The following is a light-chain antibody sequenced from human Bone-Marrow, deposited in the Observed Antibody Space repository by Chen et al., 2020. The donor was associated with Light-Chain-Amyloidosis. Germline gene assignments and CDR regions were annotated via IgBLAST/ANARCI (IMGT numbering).Light chain of an antibody. CDR3: GTWDSSLSAWV. CDR1: SSNIGNNY. Sequence: QSVLTQPPSVSAAPGQKVTISCSGSSSNIGNNYVSWYQQLPGTAPKLLIYDNNKRPSGIPDRFSGYKAGTSATLGITGLPTGDEADYYCGTWDSSLSAWVFGGGTKLTVL. J-gene: IGLJ3*02. CDR2: DNN. V-gene: IGLV1-51*01.